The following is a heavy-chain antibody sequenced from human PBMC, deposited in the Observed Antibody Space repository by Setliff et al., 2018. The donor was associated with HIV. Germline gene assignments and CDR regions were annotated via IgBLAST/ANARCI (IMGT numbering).Heavy chain of an antibody. CDR2: VYPGDSDS. J-gene: IGHJ5*02. D-gene: IGHD3-10*01. CDR3: VRLNRGSTWSIASDRGFFDP. V-gene: IGHV5-51*01. CDR1: GYTFTHYW. Sequence: GESLKISCKASGYTFTHYWIGWVRQMPGKGLEWMGFVYPGDSDSRYSPSLQGQVTISAETSIKTAHRQWSSLKASDTATYFCVRLNRGSTWSIASDRGFFDPWGQGTLVTVSS.